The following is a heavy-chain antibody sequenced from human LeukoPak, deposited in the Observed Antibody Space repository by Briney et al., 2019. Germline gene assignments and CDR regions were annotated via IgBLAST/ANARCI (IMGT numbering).Heavy chain of an antibody. V-gene: IGHV4-59*01. J-gene: IGHJ4*02. CDR3: ARYSSSWGIDY. D-gene: IGHD6-13*01. CDR2: IYYSGST. CDR1: GGSISSYY. Sequence: SETLSLTCTVSGGSISSYYWSWIRQPPGKGLEWIGYIYYSGSTNYNPSLKSRVTISVDTSKNQFSLKLSSVTAADPAVYYCARYSSSWGIDYWGQGTLVTVSS.